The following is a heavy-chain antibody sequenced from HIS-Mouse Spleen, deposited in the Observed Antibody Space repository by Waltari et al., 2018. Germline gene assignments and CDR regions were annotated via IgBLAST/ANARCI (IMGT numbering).Heavy chain of an antibody. V-gene: IGHV4-39*07. Sequence: QLQLQESGPGLVKPSETLSLTCTVSGGSISSSSYYWGWIRQPPGKGLEWIGRYYYSGSTHDNPAPKSRVTRSVDTSKNQFSRKLSSVTAADTAVYYCAREIPYSSSWYDWYFDLWGRGTLVTVSS. D-gene: IGHD6-13*01. J-gene: IGHJ2*01. CDR2: YYYSGST. CDR1: GGSISSSSYY. CDR3: AREIPYSSSWYDWYFDL.